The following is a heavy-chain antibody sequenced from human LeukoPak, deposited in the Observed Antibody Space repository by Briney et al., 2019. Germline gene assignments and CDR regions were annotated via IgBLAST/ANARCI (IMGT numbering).Heavy chain of an antibody. CDR1: GYTFPNYY. J-gene: IGHJ4*02. V-gene: IGHV1-2*06. CDR3: ARLGLHGSGTYYFFDY. CDR2: IDPNTGDT. Sequence: ASVKVSCKTSGYTFPNYYIHWVRQAPGQGLEWVGRIDPNTGDTIYAQNFQGRVTVTSATSISTAYMELSRLTSDDTAVYFCARLGLHGSGTYYFFDYWGQGTLVTVSS. D-gene: IGHD3-10*01.